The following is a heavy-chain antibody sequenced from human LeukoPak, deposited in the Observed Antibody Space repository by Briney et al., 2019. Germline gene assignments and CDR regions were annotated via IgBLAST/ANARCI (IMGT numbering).Heavy chain of an antibody. V-gene: IGHV1-8*01. CDR1: GYTFTGYD. D-gene: IGHD4-17*01. CDR2: MNPNSGNT. Sequence: ASVKVSCKASGYTFTGYDINWVRQATGQGLEWMGWMNPNSGNTGYAQKFQGRVTMTRNTSISTAYMELSSLRSEDTAVYYCASNYGDYEGGFDYWGQGTLVTVSS. J-gene: IGHJ4*02. CDR3: ASNYGDYEGGFDY.